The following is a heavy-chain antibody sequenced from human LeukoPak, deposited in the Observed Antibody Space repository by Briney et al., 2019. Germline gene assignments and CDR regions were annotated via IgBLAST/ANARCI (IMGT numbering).Heavy chain of an antibody. CDR1: GFTFSTYS. CDR2: ISSTSGTI. Sequence: QPGGPLRLSCAASGFTFSTYSMNWVRQAPGKGLEWVSYISSTSGTIYYSDSVRGRFTISRDNAQTSLYLQMYSLTAEDTAIYYCVRGSNDHYFDSWGLGTPVTVSS. J-gene: IGHJ4*02. CDR3: VRGSNDHYFDS. V-gene: IGHV3-48*01.